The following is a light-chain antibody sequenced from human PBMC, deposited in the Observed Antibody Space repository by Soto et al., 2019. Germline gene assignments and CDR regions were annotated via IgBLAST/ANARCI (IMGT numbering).Light chain of an antibody. CDR1: QNVAHF. CDR3: QQNYSPPPIT. V-gene: IGKV1-39*01. CDR2: ATS. J-gene: IGKJ5*01. Sequence: DIQMTQSPSSLSAYVGDRVTITCRASQNVAHFLNWYKQKPGKAPKLLIYATSSLHSEVPSRFSGSGFGTDFTLTISSLQTEDFATYYCQQNYSPPPITFGQGTRLEIK.